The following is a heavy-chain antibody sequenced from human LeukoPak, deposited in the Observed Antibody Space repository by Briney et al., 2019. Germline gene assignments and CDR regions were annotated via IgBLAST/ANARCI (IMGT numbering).Heavy chain of an antibody. J-gene: IGHJ3*02. CDR2: IYPGGNT. D-gene: IGHD6-19*01. Sequence: GGSLRLSCAASGFAVSSNYMSWVRQAPGRGLEWVSVIYPGGNTYYADSVKGRFTVSRDNSKNTLYLQMNSLRAEDTAVYYCASPRSGQSFDIWGQGTMVTVSS. V-gene: IGHV3-53*01. CDR1: GFAVSSNY. CDR3: ASPRSGQSFDI.